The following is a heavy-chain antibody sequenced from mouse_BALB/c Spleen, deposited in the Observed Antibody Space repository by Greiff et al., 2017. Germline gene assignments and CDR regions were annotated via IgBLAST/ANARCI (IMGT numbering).Heavy chain of an antibody. CDR3: AREDYDYDGMDY. V-gene: IGHV5-12-1*01. CDR2: ISSGGGST. D-gene: IGHD2-4*01. J-gene: IGHJ4*01. CDR1: GFAFSSYD. Sequence: EVMLVESGGGLVKPGGSLKLSCAASGFAFSSYDMSWVRQTPEKRLEWVAYISSGGGSTYYPDTVKGRFTISRDNAKNTLYLQMSSLKSEDTAMYYCAREDYDYDGMDYWGQGTSVTVSS.